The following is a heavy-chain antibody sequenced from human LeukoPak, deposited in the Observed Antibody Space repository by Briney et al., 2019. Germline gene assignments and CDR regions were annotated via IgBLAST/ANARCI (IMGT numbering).Heavy chain of an antibody. V-gene: IGHV1-8*02. CDR2: MNPNSGNT. Sequence: ASVKVSCKASGGTFSSYAISWVRQAPGQGLEWMGWMNPNSGNTGYAQKFQGRVTMTRNTSISTAYMELSSLRSEDTAVYYCASHPHGYEGGMDVWGQGTTVTVSS. J-gene: IGHJ6*02. CDR1: GGTFSSYA. D-gene: IGHD5-12*01. CDR3: ASHPHGYEGGMDV.